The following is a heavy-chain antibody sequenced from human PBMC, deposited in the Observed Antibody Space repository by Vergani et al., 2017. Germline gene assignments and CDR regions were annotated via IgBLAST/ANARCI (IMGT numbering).Heavy chain of an antibody. D-gene: IGHD4-11*01. CDR3: AKDPTDSNYVIYYYYMDV. J-gene: IGHJ6*03. Sequence: QVQLVESGGGVVQPGGSLRLSCAASGFTFSSYGMHWVRQAPGKGLEWVAFIRYDGSNKYYADSVKGRFTISRDNSKNTLYLQMNSLRAEDTAVYYCAKDPTDSNYVIYYYYMDVWGKGTTVTVSS. V-gene: IGHV3-30*02. CDR2: IRYDGSNK. CDR1: GFTFSSYG.